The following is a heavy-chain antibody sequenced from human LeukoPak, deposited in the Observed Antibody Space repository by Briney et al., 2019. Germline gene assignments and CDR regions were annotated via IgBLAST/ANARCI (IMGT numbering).Heavy chain of an antibody. CDR1: GLTFSTSG. J-gene: IGHJ6*03. V-gene: IGHV3-21*04. D-gene: IGHD5-12*01. Sequence: GGSLRLSCTASGLTFSTSGFNWVRQAPGKGLEWAASIGPTGSDRYHADSIKGRFTISRDNANNFLYLQMSSLRAEDTAFYYCARGLARIVGYRGYDFDFYYMDVWGKGTTVTVSS. CDR3: ARGLARIVGYRGYDFDFYYMDV. CDR2: IGPTGSDR.